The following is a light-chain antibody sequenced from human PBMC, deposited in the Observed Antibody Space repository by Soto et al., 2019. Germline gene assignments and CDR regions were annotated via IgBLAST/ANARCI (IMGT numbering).Light chain of an antibody. CDR3: SSYAGSSNV. J-gene: IGLJ1*01. CDR2: EVT. V-gene: IGLV2-14*01. Sequence: QSVLTQPASVSGPPGQSITISCTGTSSDVGGYNYVSWYQQHPGKAPKLMIYEVTNRPSGVSHRFSGSKSGNTASLTISGLQAEDEADYYCSSYAGSSNVFGTGTKVTVL. CDR1: SSDVGGYNY.